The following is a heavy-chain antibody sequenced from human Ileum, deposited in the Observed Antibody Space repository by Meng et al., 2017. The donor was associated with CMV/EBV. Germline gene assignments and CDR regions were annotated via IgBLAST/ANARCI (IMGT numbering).Heavy chain of an antibody. CDR3: ARDRSYKQWLVRSYGMDV. Sequence: GGSLRLSCAASGFTFSSYEMNWVRQAPGKGLEWASYISPSSSSISYADSVKGRFTISRDNAKNSLYLQMNSLRAEDTAVYYCARDRSYKQWLVRSYGMDVWGQGTTVTVSS. D-gene: IGHD6-19*01. J-gene: IGHJ6*02. CDR1: GFTFSSYE. CDR2: ISPSSSSI. V-gene: IGHV3-48*03.